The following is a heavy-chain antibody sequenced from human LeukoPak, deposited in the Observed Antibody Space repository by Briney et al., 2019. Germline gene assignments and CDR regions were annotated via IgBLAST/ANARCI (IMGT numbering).Heavy chain of an antibody. J-gene: IGHJ4*02. V-gene: IGHV3-74*01. Sequence: GGSLRLSCVASGFTVSSYWMHWVRHDPRKGLGWVSRINGDGRNINYADSVRGRFTISRDNAKDTVYLQMNSLRAEDTAVYYCARVSIGWYSFDYWGQGTLVTVSS. D-gene: IGHD6-19*01. CDR3: ARVSIGWYSFDY. CDR1: GFTVSSYW. CDR2: INGDGRNI.